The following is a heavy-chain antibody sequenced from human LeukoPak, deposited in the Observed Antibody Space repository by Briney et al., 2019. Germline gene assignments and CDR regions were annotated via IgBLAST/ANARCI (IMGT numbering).Heavy chain of an antibody. CDR2: ISWDGGST. D-gene: IGHD3-10*01. CDR3: AKDWYYEVGELFDY. CDR1: GFTFDDYT. J-gene: IGHJ4*02. V-gene: IGHV3-43*01. Sequence: GGSLRLSCAASGFTFDDYTMHWVRQAPGKGLEWVSLISWDGGSTYYADSVKGRFTISRDNSKNTLYLQMNSLRAEDTAVYYCAKDWYYEVGELFDYWGQGTLVTVSS.